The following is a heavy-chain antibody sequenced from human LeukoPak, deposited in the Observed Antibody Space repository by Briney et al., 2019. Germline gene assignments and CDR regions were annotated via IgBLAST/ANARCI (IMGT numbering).Heavy chain of an antibody. V-gene: IGHV4-30-2*01. CDR1: GGSISSGGYS. CDR3: ARVSFSIAAAGGYFDY. CDR2: IYHSGST. Sequence: SETLSLTCAVSGGSISSGGYSWSWIRQPPGKGLEWIGYIYHSGSTYYNPSLKSRVTISVDRSKNQFSLKLSSVTAADTAVYYCARVSFSIAAAGGYFDYWGQGTLVTVSS. J-gene: IGHJ4*02. D-gene: IGHD6-13*01.